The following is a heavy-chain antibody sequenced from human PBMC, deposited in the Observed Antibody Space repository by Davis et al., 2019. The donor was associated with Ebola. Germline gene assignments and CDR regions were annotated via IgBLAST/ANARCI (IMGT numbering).Heavy chain of an antibody. CDR2: IYYSGTT. J-gene: IGHJ5*02. Sequence: SETLSLTCTVSGGSISNYYWSWIRQPPGKGLEWIGYIYYSGTTKYNPSLESRVTISVDMSKNQFSLKLSSVTAADTAVYYCARLFTIFGVVGDWFDPWGQGTLVTVSS. V-gene: IGHV4-59*08. CDR3: ARLFTIFGVVGDWFDP. D-gene: IGHD3-3*01. CDR1: GGSISNYY.